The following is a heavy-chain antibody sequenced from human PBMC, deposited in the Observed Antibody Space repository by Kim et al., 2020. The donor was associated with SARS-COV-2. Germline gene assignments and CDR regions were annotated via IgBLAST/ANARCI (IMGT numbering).Heavy chain of an antibody. J-gene: IGHJ3*02. CDR2: IYYSGST. V-gene: IGHV4-31*03. CDR3: ASDEVSDNYGSGAGLAFDI. CDR1: GGSISSGGYY. Sequence: SETLSLTCPVSGGSISSGGYYWSWIRQHPGKGLEWIGYIYYSGSTYYNPSLKSRVTISVDTSKNQFSLKLSSVTAADTAVYYCASDEVSDNYGSGAGLAFDIWGQGTMVTVSS. D-gene: IGHD3-10*01.